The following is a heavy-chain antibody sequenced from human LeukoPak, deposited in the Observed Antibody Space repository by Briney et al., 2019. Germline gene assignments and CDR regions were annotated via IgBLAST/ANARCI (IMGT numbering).Heavy chain of an antibody. CDR2: ISNNYNT. V-gene: IGHV3-21*01. CDR1: GFTFSSHS. J-gene: IGHJ4*02. CDR3: ARDSPNEAILWWSIDY. D-gene: IGHD2-21*01. Sequence: GGSLRLSCGASGFTFSSHSMDWVRQAPGKGLEWVSSISNNYNTYYAESVKGRFSISRDNARNSLYLQMNSLRAEDTAVYYCARDSPNEAILWWSIDYWGQGTLVTVSS.